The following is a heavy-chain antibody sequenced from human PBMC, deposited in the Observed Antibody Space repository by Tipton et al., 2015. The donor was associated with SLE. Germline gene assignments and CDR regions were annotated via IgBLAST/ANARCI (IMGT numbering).Heavy chain of an antibody. Sequence: SLRLSCAASGFTFSSYGMHWVRQAPGKGLEWVAVISYDGSNKYYADSVKGRFTISRDNSKNTLYLQMNSLRAEDTAVYYCAKDRYYYDSSGYPGYFDYWGQGTLVTVSS. CDR3: AKDRYYYDSSGYPGYFDY. J-gene: IGHJ4*02. V-gene: IGHV3-30*18. CDR2: ISYDGSNK. D-gene: IGHD3-22*01. CDR1: GFTFSSYG.